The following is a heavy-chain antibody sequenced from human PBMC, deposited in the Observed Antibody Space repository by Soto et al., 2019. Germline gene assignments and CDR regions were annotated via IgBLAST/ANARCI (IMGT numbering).Heavy chain of an antibody. CDR1: GGSISSYY. J-gene: IGHJ6*02. V-gene: IGHV4-59*12. Sequence: SETLSLTCTVSGGSISSYYWSWIRQPPGKGLEWIGYIYYSGSTNYNPSLKSRVTISVDTSKNQFSLKLSSVTAADTAVYYCARDQGITTFGVYSMYYNGMDVWGPGTTVTVSS. CDR2: IYYSGST. CDR3: ARDQGITTFGVYSMYYNGMDV. D-gene: IGHD3-3*01.